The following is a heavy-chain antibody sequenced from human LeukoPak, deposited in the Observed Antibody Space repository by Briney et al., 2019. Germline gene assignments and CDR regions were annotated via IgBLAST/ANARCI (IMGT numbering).Heavy chain of an antibody. Sequence: ASVKVSCKASGYTFTSYYMHWVRQAPGQGLEWMGIINPSGGSTSYAQKFQGRVTMTRDMSTSTVYMELSSLRSEDTAVYYCARETIAAAVKTDWGQGTLVTVSS. CDR2: INPSGGST. D-gene: IGHD6-13*01. V-gene: IGHV1-46*01. CDR1: GYTFTSYY. CDR3: ARETIAAAVKTD. J-gene: IGHJ4*02.